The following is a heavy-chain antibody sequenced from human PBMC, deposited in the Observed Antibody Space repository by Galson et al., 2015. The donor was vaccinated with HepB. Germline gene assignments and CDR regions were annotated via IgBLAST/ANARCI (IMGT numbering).Heavy chain of an antibody. CDR3: ARDLGYSSGWGFDP. CDR1: GGTFSSYA. D-gene: IGHD6-19*01. V-gene: IGHV1-69*04. J-gene: IGHJ5*02. Sequence: SVKVSCKASGGTFSSYAISWVRQAPGQGLEWMGRIIPILGIANYAQKFQGRVTITADKSTSTAYMELSSLRSEDTAVYYCARDLGYSSGWGFDPWGQGTLVTVSS. CDR2: IIPILGIA.